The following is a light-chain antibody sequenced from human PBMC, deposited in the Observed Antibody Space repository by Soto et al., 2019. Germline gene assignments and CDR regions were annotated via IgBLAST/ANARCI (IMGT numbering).Light chain of an antibody. J-gene: IGLJ1*01. Sequence: QSVLAQPPSVSGAPGQRVTISCTGSSSNIGADFAVHWYQQLPGTAPKLLTYGNTNRPSGVPDRFSGSRSGTSASLAITGLQAEDEADYYCQSYDSSLSAPYVFGAGTKVTVL. CDR1: SSNIGADFA. CDR3: QSYDSSLSAPYV. V-gene: IGLV1-40*01. CDR2: GNT.